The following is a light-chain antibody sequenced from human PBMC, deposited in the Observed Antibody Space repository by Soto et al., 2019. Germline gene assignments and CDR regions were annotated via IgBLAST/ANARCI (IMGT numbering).Light chain of an antibody. Sequence: DIQMTQSPSSLSASVGDRVTLTCRATQSISKYLNWYQQKPGKAPNLLIYSTSTLQSGVPSRFSGSGSGTDFTLTINSLQSEDFGLYYCQQYNIWPPLTFGGGTKVEIK. CDR3: QQYNIWPPLT. CDR1: QSISKY. CDR2: STS. J-gene: IGKJ4*01. V-gene: IGKV1-39*01.